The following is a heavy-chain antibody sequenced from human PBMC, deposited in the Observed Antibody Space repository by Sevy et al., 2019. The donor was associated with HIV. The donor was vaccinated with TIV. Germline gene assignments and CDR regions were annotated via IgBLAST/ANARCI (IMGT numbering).Heavy chain of an antibody. CDR2: IKSKYDGGST. CDR3: ATGGYYFDY. V-gene: IGHV3-15*07. CDR1: GFIFSNAW. D-gene: IGHD3-22*01. J-gene: IGHJ4*02. Sequence: GGSLRLSCTTSGFIFSNAWMNWVRQAPGKGLEWVGRIKSKYDGGSTDYAATVKGRCTVSRYHSKNTVYLQMNSLKAEDTAIYYCATGGYYFDYWGQGTLVTVSS.